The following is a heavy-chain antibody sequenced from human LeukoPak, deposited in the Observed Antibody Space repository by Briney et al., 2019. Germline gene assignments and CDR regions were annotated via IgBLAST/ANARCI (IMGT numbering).Heavy chain of an antibody. CDR3: ARMGMGGSYY. CDR2: FSVSGGST. J-gene: IGHJ4*02. Sequence: GGSLRLSCAVSGFTFSRYAMSWVRQAPGKGLEWVSVFSVSGGSTFYADSVKGRFTISRDNSKNTLYLQMNSLRAEDTAVYYCARMGMGGSYYWGQGTLVTVSS. CDR1: GFTFSRYA. V-gene: IGHV3-23*01. D-gene: IGHD1-26*01.